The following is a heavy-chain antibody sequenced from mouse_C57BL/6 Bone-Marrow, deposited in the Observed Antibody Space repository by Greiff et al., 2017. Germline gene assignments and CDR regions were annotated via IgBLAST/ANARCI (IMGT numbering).Heavy chain of an antibody. D-gene: IGHD2-13*01. CDR1: GFTFSSYA. J-gene: IGHJ2*01. CDR2: ISSGGDYI. V-gene: IGHV5-9-1*02. CDR3: TREDPYSDLYFDY. Sequence: EVKLMESGEGLVKPGGSLKLSCAASGFTFSSYAMSWVRQTPEKRLEWVAYISSGGDYIYYADTVKGRFPISRDNARNTLYLQMSSLKSEDTAMYYCTREDPYSDLYFDYWGQGTTLTVSS.